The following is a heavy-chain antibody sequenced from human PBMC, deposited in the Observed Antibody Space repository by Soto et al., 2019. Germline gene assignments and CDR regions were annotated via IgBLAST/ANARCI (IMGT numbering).Heavy chain of an antibody. D-gene: IGHD3-9*01. CDR1: GFTFSSYG. Sequence: GGSLRLSCAASGFTFSSYGMHWVRQAPGKGLEWVAVISYDGSNKYYADSVKGRFTISRDNSKNTLYLQMNSLRAEDTAVYYCAKGRNLYYDILTGSPLHPELYYMDVWGKGTTVTVSS. J-gene: IGHJ6*03. CDR2: ISYDGSNK. CDR3: AKGRNLYYDILTGSPLHPELYYMDV. V-gene: IGHV3-30*18.